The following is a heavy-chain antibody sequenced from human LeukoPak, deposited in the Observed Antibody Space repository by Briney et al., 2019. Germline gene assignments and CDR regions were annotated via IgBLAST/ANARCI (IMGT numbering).Heavy chain of an antibody. D-gene: IGHD6-13*01. CDR1: GGSFSGYY. CDR3: ARGGLDDLHALDPNSSSWYYFDY. CDR2: INHSGST. Sequence: SETLSLTCAVYGGSFSGYYWSWIRQPPGKGLEWIGEINHSGSTNYNPSLKSRVTISVDTSKNQFSLKLSSVTAADTAVYYCARGGLDDLHALDPNSSSWYYFDYWGQGTLVTVSS. V-gene: IGHV4-34*01. J-gene: IGHJ4*02.